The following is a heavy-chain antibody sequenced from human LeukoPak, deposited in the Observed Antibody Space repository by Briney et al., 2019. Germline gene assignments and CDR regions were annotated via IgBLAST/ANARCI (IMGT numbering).Heavy chain of an antibody. CDR2: IKPKSGDT. J-gene: IGHJ4*02. CDR3: ARDYFDLGSYWDY. CDR1: GYTFTDYN. D-gene: IGHD3-10*01. Sequence: ASVKVSCKAAGYTFTDYNLHWVRQAPRQGLEWMGWIKPKSGDTNYAQKFQGRVTMTRDTSTSTAFMELSGLRSDDTAVYYCARDYFDLGSYWDYWGQGTLVTVSS. V-gene: IGHV1-2*02.